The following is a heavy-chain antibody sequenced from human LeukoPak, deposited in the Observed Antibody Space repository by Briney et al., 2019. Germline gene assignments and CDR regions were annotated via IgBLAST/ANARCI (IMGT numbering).Heavy chain of an antibody. D-gene: IGHD6-19*01. CDR2: IYYSGST. CDR3: ARLFGSGWYSGYFQH. CDR1: GGSISSGDYY. V-gene: IGHV4-30-4*01. Sequence: PSQTLSLTCTVSGGSISSGDYYWSWIRQPPGKGLEWIGYIYYSGSTYYNPSLKSRVTISVGTSKNQFSLKLSSVTAADTAVYYCARLFGSGWYSGYFQHWGQGTLVTVSS. J-gene: IGHJ1*01.